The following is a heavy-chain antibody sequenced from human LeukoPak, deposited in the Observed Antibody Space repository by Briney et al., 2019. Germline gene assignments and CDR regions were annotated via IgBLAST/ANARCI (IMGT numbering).Heavy chain of an antibody. Sequence: SETLSLTCTVSGYSISSGYYWGWIRQPPGKGLEWIGSIYHSGSAYYNPSLKSRVTISVGTSKNQFSLKLSSVTAADTAVYYCAGGRGVGAAVFFDSWGLGTLVTVSS. V-gene: IGHV4-38-2*02. J-gene: IGHJ4*02. CDR3: AGGRGVGAAVFFDS. D-gene: IGHD6-13*01. CDR1: GYSISSGYY. CDR2: IYHSGSA.